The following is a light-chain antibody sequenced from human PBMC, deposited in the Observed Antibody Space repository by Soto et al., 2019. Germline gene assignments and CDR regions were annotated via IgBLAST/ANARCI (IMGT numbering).Light chain of an antibody. CDR2: GAS. J-gene: IGKJ4*01. CDR1: QGISTY. V-gene: IGKV1-9*01. CDR3: QQLDSYPLT. Sequence: IQLTQSPSSLSASVGDRVTITCRASQGISTYLAWYQQEPGKAPKLLIYGASTLQSGVPSRFSGSGSGTDFTLTISSLQPEDFATFYCQQLDSYPLTLGGGTKVEIK.